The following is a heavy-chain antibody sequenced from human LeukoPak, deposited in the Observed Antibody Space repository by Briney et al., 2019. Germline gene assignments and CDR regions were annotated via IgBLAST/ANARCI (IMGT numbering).Heavy chain of an antibody. V-gene: IGHV7-4-1*02. CDR3: ARDPIQLWYTYYYYYYMDV. J-gene: IGHJ6*03. Sequence: ASVKVSCKASGYTFTSYAMNWVRQAPGQGLEWMGWINTNTGNPTYAQGFTGRFVFSLDTSVSTAYLQISSLKAEDTAVYYCARDPIQLWYTYYYYYYMDVWGKGTTVTVSS. CDR2: INTNTGNP. CDR1: GYTFTSYA. D-gene: IGHD5-18*01.